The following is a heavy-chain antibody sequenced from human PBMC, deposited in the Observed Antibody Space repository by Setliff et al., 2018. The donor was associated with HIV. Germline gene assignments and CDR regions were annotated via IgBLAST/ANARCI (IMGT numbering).Heavy chain of an antibody. CDR1: GFTFSRYW. J-gene: IGHJ4*02. Sequence: GGSLRLSCAASGFTFSRYWMSWVRQAPGKGLEWVANIKQDGSEKYYGDSVQGRFTVSRDNAENSVYLQMNSLRAEDTAVYYCARAGSYGWDYWGQGTLVTVSS. D-gene: IGHD5-18*01. V-gene: IGHV3-7*03. CDR3: ARAGSYGWDY. CDR2: IKQDGSEK.